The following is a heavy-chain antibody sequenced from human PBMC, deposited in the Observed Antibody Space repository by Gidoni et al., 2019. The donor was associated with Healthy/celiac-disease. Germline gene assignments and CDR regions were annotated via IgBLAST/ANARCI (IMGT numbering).Heavy chain of an antibody. J-gene: IGHJ4*02. D-gene: IGHD2-15*01. CDR2: INHSGST. CDR1: GGSFSGYY. CDR3: ARGGRYCSGGSCPPLDY. Sequence: QVQLQPWGAGLLKPSETLSLTCAVYGGSFSGYYWSWIRQPPGKGLEWIGEINHSGSTNYNPSLKSRVTISVDTSKNQFSLKLSSVTAADTAVYYCARGGRYCSGGSCPPLDYWGQGTLVTVSS. V-gene: IGHV4-34*01.